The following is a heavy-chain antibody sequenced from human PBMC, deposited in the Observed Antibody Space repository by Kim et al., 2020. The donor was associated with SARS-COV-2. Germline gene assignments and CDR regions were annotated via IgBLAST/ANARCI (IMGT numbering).Heavy chain of an antibody. D-gene: IGHD6-13*01. CDR2: ISWDGGST. CDR1: GFTFDDYT. Sequence: GGSLRLSCAASGFTFDDYTMHWVRQAPGKGLEWVSLISWDGGSTYYADSVKGRFTISRDNSKNSLYLQMNSLRTEDTALYYCAKDRSSSWFQFDYWGQGTLVTVSS. J-gene: IGHJ4*02. CDR3: AKDRSSSWFQFDY. V-gene: IGHV3-43*01.